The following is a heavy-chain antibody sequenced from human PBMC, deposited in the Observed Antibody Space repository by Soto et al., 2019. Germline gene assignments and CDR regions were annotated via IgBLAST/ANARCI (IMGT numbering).Heavy chain of an antibody. V-gene: IGHV4-34*01. CDR1: GGSFSGYY. CDR2: INHSGST. J-gene: IGHJ5*02. CDR3: ARRGGSGSLLGS. D-gene: IGHD3-10*01. Sequence: QVQLQQWGAGLLKPSETLSLTCAVYGGSFSGYYWSGIRQPPGKGLEWIGEINHSGSTNYNPSLKRRVTISGDTSKNQFSLKLSSVTAADTAVYYCARRGGSGSLLGSWGQGTLVTVSS.